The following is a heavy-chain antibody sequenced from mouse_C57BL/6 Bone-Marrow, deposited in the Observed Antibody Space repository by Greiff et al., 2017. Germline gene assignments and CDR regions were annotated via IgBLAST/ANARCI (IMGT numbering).Heavy chain of an antibody. J-gene: IGHJ3*01. CDR3: AKYAY. Sequence: VQLVESGPGLVAPSQSLSITCTVSGFSFTSYGVSWVRQPPGKGLEWLGVIRGDGSTNYHSALISRLSISKDNSKSQVFLKLNSLQTEDTATYYCAKYAYWGQGTLVTVSA. CDR1: GFSFTSYG. CDR2: IRGDGST. V-gene: IGHV2-3*01.